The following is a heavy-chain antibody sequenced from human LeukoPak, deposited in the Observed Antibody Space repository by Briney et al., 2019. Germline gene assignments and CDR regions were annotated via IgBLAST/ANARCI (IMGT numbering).Heavy chain of an antibody. CDR1: GGSFSGYY. CDR3: ARHLELNLHD. D-gene: IGHD1-26*01. V-gene: IGHV4-34*01. J-gene: IGHJ4*02. CDR2: INHSGST. Sequence: SETLSLTCAVYGGSFSGYYWSWFRQPPGKGLEWIGEINHSGSTNYNPSLKSRVTISVDTSKNQFSLKLSSVTAADTAVYYCARHLELNLHDWGQGTLVTVSS.